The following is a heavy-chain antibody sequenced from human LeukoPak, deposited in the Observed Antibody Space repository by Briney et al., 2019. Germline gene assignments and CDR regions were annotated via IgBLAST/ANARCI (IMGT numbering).Heavy chain of an antibody. D-gene: IGHD6-13*01. CDR3: AREAHSAGTPRLDY. V-gene: IGHV1-2*02. CDR1: GYTFTDYY. CDR2: INPNSGGT. J-gene: IGHJ4*02. Sequence: ASVTVSCKASGYTFTDYYMNWVRQAPGQGLEWMGWINPNSGGTNYAQKFQGRVTMTRDTSISTVYMELSSLRSDDTAVYYCAREAHSAGTPRLDYWGQGTLVIVSS.